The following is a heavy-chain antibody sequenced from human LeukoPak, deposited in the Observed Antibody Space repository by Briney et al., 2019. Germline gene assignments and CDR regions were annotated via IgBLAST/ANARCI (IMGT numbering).Heavy chain of an antibody. V-gene: IGHV1-18*01. Sequence: ASVKVSCKASGYNFINYGISWVRQAPGQGLDWMGGISTYNGNSIYAQKFQGRVTMTTDTSTSTGYMDLRSLTSDDTAVYYCARVARTAVGVRYYFDEWGQGTLVSVSS. CDR1: GYNFINYG. J-gene: IGHJ4*02. CDR2: ISTYNGNS. CDR3: ARVARTAVGVRYYFDE. D-gene: IGHD3-10*02.